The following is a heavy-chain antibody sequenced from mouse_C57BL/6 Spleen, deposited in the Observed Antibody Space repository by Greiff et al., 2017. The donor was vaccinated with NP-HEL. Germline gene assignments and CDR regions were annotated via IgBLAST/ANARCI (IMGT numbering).Heavy chain of an antibody. CDR2: IYPGSGST. D-gene: IGHD2-1*01. CDR3: ARRGATMAFFDY. Sequence: VQLQQSGAELVKPGASVKMSCKASGYTFTSYWITWVKQRPGQGLEWIGDIYPGSGSTNYNEQFQSKATLTVDTSSSTAYMQLSSLTSEDSSVYYCARRGATMAFFDYWGQGTTLTVSS. J-gene: IGHJ2*01. CDR1: GYTFTSYW. V-gene: IGHV1-55*01.